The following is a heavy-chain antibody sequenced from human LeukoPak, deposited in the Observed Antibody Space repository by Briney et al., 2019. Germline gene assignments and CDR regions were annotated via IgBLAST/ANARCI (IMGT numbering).Heavy chain of an antibody. Sequence: SETLSLTCTVSGVSISSSNSYWGWIRPPPGRGLEWIGSIYYSGNTYYHASLKSRVTVSVDTSKNQFSLKLTSVTAADTAVYYCARGSIVVGDNCWGQGTLVTVSS. D-gene: IGHD2-21*01. V-gene: IGHV4-39*01. CDR3: ARGSIVVGDNC. CDR1: GVSISSSNSY. CDR2: IYYSGNT. J-gene: IGHJ4*02.